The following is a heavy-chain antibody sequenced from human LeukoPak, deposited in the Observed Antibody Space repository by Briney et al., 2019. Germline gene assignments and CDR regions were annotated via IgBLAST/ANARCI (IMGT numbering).Heavy chain of an antibody. V-gene: IGHV4-59*01. Sequence: SETLSLTCTVSGGSIGPYYWSWIRQPPGKGLEWIGYIYYSGSTNYNPSLKSRVTISVDTSKNQFSLKLSSVTAADTAVYYCARAGSDYDSSGYVDYWGQGTLVTVSS. CDR1: GGSIGPYY. CDR3: ARAGSDYDSSGYVDY. CDR2: IYYSGST. J-gene: IGHJ4*02. D-gene: IGHD3-22*01.